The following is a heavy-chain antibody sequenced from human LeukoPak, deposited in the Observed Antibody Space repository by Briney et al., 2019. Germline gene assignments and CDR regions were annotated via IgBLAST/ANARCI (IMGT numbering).Heavy chain of an antibody. CDR2: INPASGGT. V-gene: IGHV1-2*02. D-gene: IGHD3-22*01. CDR1: GYSFTGHY. Sequence: ASVMVSCKASGYSFTGHYLYWVRQAPGQGLEWMGWINPASGGTEYAQMFQGRVSMTTDTSTNTAYMELTGLISDDTAVYYCSKSGLGGLDSTAYRFLEPWAQGTLIAVSS. CDR3: SKSGLGGLDSTAYRFLEP. J-gene: IGHJ4*02.